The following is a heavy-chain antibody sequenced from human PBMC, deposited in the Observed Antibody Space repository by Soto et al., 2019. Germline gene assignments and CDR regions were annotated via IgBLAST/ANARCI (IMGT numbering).Heavy chain of an antibody. CDR1: GGSISRYF. CDR2: IYSSGTI. CDR3: ATDYGDYVGAFDI. V-gene: IGHV4-59*01. Sequence: QVQLQESGPGLVKPSETLSLTCTVSGGSISRYFWSWIRQSPGKGLEWIIHIYSSGTINYNPSLKSRVTISLDTSKNQFSLKLRSVTAADTAVYYCATDYGDYVGAFDIWGRGTMVTVSS. D-gene: IGHD4-17*01. J-gene: IGHJ3*02.